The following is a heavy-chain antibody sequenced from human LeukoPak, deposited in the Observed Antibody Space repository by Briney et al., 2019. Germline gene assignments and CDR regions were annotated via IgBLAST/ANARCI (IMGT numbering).Heavy chain of an antibody. CDR3: ARHGSVRSPLGP. CDR2: IYATGST. D-gene: IGHD3-10*01. V-gene: IGHV4-4*09. J-gene: IGHJ5*02. CDR1: GGSISSYY. Sequence: SETLSLTCTVSGGSISSYYWSWIRQPPGKGLEWIGYIYATGSTNYNPSLKSRVTISVDTPKNQFSLNLRSVTAADTAVYYCARHGSVRSPLGPWGQGTLVTVSS.